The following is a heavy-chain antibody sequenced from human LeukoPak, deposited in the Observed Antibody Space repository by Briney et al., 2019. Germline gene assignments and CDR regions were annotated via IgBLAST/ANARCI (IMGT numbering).Heavy chain of an antibody. CDR3: ARADFWSGPRAGFDP. CDR2: IYHSGST. J-gene: IGHJ5*02. CDR1: GYSISSGYY. V-gene: IGHV4-38-2*02. Sequence: SETLSLTCTVSGYSISSGYYWGWIRQPPGKGLEWIGSIYHSGSTYYNPSLKSRVTISVDTSKNQFSLKLSSVTAADTAVYYCARADFWSGPRAGFDPWGQGTLVTVSS. D-gene: IGHD3-3*01.